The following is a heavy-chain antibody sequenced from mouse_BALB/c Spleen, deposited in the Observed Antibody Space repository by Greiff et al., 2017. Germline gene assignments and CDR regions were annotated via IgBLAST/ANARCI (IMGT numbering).Heavy chain of an antibody. CDR2: IDPANGNT. D-gene: IGHD1-2*01. V-gene: IGHV14-3*02. J-gene: IGHJ2*01. Sequence: VQLKESGAELVKPGASVKLSCTASGFNIKDTYVHWVKQRPEQGLEWIGRIDPANGNTKYDPKFQGRATITADTSSNTAYLHLSSQTSEDTAVYYCAGYDGYYLDYGGQGTTLTVAS. CDR3: AGYDGYYLDY. CDR1: GFNIKDTY.